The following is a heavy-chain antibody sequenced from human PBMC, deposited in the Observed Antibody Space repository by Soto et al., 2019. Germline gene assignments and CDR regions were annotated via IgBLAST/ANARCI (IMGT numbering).Heavy chain of an antibody. J-gene: IGHJ5*02. CDR1: GGSISSGGYS. CDR3: ARSPCSSTSCYTFGGWFDP. CDR2: IYHSGGT. D-gene: IGHD2-2*02. Sequence: TLSLTCAVSGGSISSGGYSWSWIRHPPGKGLEWIGYIYHSGGTYYNPSLKSRVTISVDRSKNQFSLKLSSVTAADTAVYYCARSPCSSTSCYTFGGWFDPWGQGTRVTVSS. V-gene: IGHV4-30-2*01.